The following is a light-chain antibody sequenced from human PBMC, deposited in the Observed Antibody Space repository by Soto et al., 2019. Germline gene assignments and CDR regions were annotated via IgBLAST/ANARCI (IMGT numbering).Light chain of an antibody. CDR1: QGISNF. J-gene: IGKJ1*01. CDR3: LNYNNAPQT. Sequence: QMTQSPSSLSASVGGRVNITCRASQGISNFLAWYQQKPGEVPKVLIYTATTLTSGVPSRFSGSGSGTDFTLTISGLQPEDVATYFCLNYNNAPQTFGQGTKVDIK. V-gene: IGKV1-27*01. CDR2: TAT.